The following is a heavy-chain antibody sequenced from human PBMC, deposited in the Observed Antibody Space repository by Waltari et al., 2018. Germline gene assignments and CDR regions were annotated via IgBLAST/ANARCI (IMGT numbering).Heavy chain of an antibody. Sequence: QVQLQQWGAGLLKPSETLSLTCAVYGGSFSGYYWSWIRQPPGKGLEWIGEINHSGSTNYNPSLKSRVTISVDTSKNQFSLKLSSVTAADTAVYYCARAGRWGYSYSFDYWGQGTLVTVSS. CDR2: INHSGST. CDR3: ARAGRWGYSYSFDY. V-gene: IGHV4-34*01. D-gene: IGHD5-18*01. CDR1: GGSFSGYY. J-gene: IGHJ4*02.